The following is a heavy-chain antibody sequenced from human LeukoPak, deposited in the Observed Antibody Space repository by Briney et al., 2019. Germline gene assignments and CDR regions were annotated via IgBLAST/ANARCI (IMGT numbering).Heavy chain of an antibody. J-gene: IGHJ4*02. CDR3: AKWELYSGFYYIDY. D-gene: IGHD1-26*01. CDR1: GFTFSSYW. CDR2: IKPDGSLI. Sequence: GGSLRLSCAASGFTFSSYWMTWVRQGPGKGLEWVANIKPDGSLIYYADSVKGRFTISRDNAKNSLYLQMNSLRAEDTAVYYCAKWELYSGFYYIDYWGQGTLATVSS. V-gene: IGHV3-7*01.